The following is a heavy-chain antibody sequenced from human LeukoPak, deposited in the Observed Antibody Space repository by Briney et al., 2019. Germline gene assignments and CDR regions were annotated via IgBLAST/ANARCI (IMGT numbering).Heavy chain of an antibody. V-gene: IGHV1-69*08. Sequence: SVKVSCKASGGTFSGNSITWVRQAPGQGLEWMGRFIPILNTTNYAQDFQGRVTLTADKSTSTAYMELMSLGSEDTGVYYCARETRDSNWNSVAYLDHWGQGTLVTVSS. CDR3: ARETRDSNWNSVAYLDH. CDR1: GGTFSGNS. J-gene: IGHJ4*02. D-gene: IGHD1-7*01. CDR2: FIPILNTT.